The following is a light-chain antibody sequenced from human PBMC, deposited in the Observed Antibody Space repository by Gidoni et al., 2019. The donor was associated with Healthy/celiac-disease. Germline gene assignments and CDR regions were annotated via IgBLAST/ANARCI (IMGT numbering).Light chain of an antibody. CDR2: DAS. V-gene: IGKV3-11*01. J-gene: IGKJ4*01. Sequence: EIVLTQSPATLSLSPGERATLSCRASQSVSSYLALYQQKPGQAPRLLIYDASNRATCIPARFSGSGSGTDFTLTISSLEPEDFAVYYCQQRSNWPLTFGGGTKVEIK. CDR1: QSVSSY. CDR3: QQRSNWPLT.